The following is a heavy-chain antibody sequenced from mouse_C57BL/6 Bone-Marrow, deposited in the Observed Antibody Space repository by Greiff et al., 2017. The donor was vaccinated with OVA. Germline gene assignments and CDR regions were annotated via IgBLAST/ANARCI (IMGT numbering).Heavy chain of an antibody. CDR2: IHPNSGST. J-gene: IGHJ2*01. D-gene: IGHD2-1*01. CDR1: GYTFTSYW. CDR3: ARSGNYFYYFDY. Sequence: QVQLQQPGAELVKPGASVKLSCKASGYTFTSYWMHWVKQRPGQGLEWIGMIHPNSGSTNYNEKFKSKATLTVDKSSSTAYMQLSSLTSEDSAVYYCARSGNYFYYFDYWGQGTTLTVSS. V-gene: IGHV1-64*01.